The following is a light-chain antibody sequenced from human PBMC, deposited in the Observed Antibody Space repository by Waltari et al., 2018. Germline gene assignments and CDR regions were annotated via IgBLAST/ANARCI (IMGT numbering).Light chain of an antibody. V-gene: IGKV3-20*01. CDR1: QSLSIY. CDR3: QHYVSLPVT. CDR2: HAS. Sequence: EIVLTQSPGTLSLSTGERATLSCRASQSLSIYLAWYQQKPGRAPRLLIYHASSRATGVPDRFSGSGSGTDFSLTISRLEPEDFAVYYCQHYVSLPVTFGQGTKVEIK. J-gene: IGKJ1*01.